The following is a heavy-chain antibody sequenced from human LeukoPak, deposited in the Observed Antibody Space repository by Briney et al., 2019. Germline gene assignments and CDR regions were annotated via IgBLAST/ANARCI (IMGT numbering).Heavy chain of an antibody. Sequence: SVRVSCRASGGTFSSYAISWVRQAPGQGLEWMGGIIPIFGTANYAETFQGRVTITADKSTSTAYMELSSLRSEDTAVYYCAREVYCSGGSCFDYWGQGTLVTVSS. D-gene: IGHD2-15*01. CDR1: GGTFSSYA. J-gene: IGHJ4*02. V-gene: IGHV1-69*06. CDR2: IIPIFGTA. CDR3: AREVYCSGGSCFDY.